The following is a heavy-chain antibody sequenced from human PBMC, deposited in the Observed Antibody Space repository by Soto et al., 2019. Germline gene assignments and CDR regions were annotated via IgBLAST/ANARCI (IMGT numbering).Heavy chain of an antibody. V-gene: IGHV4-34*01. CDR1: GGSFSDYY. D-gene: IGHD3-3*01. CDR2: INHSGST. J-gene: IGHJ6*04. Sequence: TLSLTCSVYGGSFSDYYWSWIRQPPGKGLEWIGEINHSGSTNYNPSLKSRVTISVHTSKNQFSLKRSSVTAADTAVYYCARARKGSGSDYYYHYGMDVWGKGTTVTVSS. CDR3: ARARKGSGSDYYYHYGMDV.